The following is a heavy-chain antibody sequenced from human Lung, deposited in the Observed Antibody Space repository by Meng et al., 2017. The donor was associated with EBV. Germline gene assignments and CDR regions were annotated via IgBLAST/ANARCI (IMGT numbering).Heavy chain of an antibody. J-gene: IGHJ4*02. V-gene: IGHV4-31*01. Sequence: QGQGQESGPGPGRPSQTLSLPGTVSGGPISSGGHYWSWIRQHPGKSLEWIGYIYYSGSTYYNPSLKSLVSISVDTSNNQFSLKLSSVTAADTAVYYCARAVDTGYFDYWGQGTLVTVSS. D-gene: IGHD5-18*01. CDR3: ARAVDTGYFDY. CDR1: GGPISSGGHY. CDR2: IYYSGST.